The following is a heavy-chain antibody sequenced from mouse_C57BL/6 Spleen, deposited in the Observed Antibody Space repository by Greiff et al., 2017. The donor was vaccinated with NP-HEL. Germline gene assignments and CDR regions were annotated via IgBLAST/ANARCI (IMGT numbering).Heavy chain of an antibody. D-gene: IGHD2-3*01. CDR3: ARGEDGPPAWFAY. CDR1: GFTFSSYA. J-gene: IGHJ3*01. V-gene: IGHV5-4*01. CDR2: ISDGGSYT. Sequence: EVQRVESGGGLVKPGGSLKLSCAASGFTFSSYAMSWVRQTPEKRLEWVATISDGGSYTYYPDNVKGRFTISRDNAKNNLYLQMSHLKSEDTAMYYCARGEDGPPAWFAYWGQGTLVTVSA.